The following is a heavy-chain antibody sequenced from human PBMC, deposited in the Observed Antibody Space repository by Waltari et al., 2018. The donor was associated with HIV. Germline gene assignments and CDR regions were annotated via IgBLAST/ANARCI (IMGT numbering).Heavy chain of an antibody. CDR1: GYSFTSYW. CDR2: IDPSDSYT. J-gene: IGHJ3*02. Sequence: EVQLVQSGAEGKKPGESLRISCKGSGYSFTSYWISGVRQMPGKGLEWMGRIDPSDSYTNYSPSFQGHVTISADKSISTAYLQWSSLKASDTAMYYCARQGELADAFDIWGQGTMVTVSS. V-gene: IGHV5-10-1*01. CDR3: ARQGELADAFDI. D-gene: IGHD3-10*01.